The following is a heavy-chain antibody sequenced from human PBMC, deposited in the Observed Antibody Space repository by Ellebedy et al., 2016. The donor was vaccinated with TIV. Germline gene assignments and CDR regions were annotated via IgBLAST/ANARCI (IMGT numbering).Heavy chain of an antibody. J-gene: IGHJ6*02. Sequence: GGSLRLSXAASGFTFSDYYMSWIRQAPGKGLEWVSYISGSGSTKKYADSVKGRFTISRDNAKNSLYLQMNSLRAEDTAVYYCARVGSSYGMDVWGQGTTVTVSS. CDR2: ISGSGSTK. CDR1: GFTFSDYY. CDR3: ARVGSSYGMDV. D-gene: IGHD3-16*01. V-gene: IGHV3-11*04.